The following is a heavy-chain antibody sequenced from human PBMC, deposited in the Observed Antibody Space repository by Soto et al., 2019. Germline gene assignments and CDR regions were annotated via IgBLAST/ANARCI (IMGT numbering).Heavy chain of an antibody. V-gene: IGHV3-9*01. CDR3: AKLSHPGGYAESYYFDQ. D-gene: IGHD2-8*01. Sequence: EVQLVESGGGLVQPGRSLRLSCAVSGFTFDDYAMHWVRQAPGKGLEWVSGISWNSGSIGYADSVKGRFTISRDNAKNSLYLQMNSLRAEDTALYYCAKLSHPGGYAESYYFDQWGQGTLVTVSS. CDR1: GFTFDDYA. CDR2: ISWNSGSI. J-gene: IGHJ4*02.